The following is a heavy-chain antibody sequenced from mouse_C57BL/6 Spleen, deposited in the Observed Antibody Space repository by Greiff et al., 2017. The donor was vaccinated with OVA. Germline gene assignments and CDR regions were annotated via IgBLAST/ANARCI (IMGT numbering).Heavy chain of an antibody. D-gene: IGHD2-1*01. CDR3: AIHPLYYCNGGCYFSY. J-gene: IGHJ2*01. Sequence: EVQLVESGGGLVKPGGSLKLSCAASGFTFSSYTMSWVRQTPEQRLEWVATISGGGGNTYYPDSVKGRFTISRDTAIITLYLQMISLCSEYTALYFCAIHPLYYCNGGCYFSYWGQGTTLTVSS. CDR2: ISGGGGNT. CDR1: GFTFSSYT. V-gene: IGHV5-9*01.